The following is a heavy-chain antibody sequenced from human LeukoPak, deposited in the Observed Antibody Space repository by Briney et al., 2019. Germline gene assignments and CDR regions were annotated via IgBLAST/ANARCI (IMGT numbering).Heavy chain of an antibody. V-gene: IGHV1-69*05. J-gene: IGHJ4*02. Sequence: GSSVKVSCKASGGTFSSYAISWVRQAPGQGLEWMGGIIPIFGTASYAQKFQGRVTMTRDTSTSTVYMELSSLRSEDTAVYYCARDLRRDGYNLGYWGQGTLVTVSS. CDR2: IIPIFGTA. CDR3: ARDLRRDGYNLGY. D-gene: IGHD5-24*01. CDR1: GGTFSSYA.